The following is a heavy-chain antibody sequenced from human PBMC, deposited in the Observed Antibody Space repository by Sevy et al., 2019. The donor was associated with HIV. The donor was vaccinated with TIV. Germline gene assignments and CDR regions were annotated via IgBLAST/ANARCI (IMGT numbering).Heavy chain of an antibody. CDR3: ASKRGYNDGPFDY. V-gene: IGHV4-30-4*01. CDR2: IHYTGGT. CDR1: GGSFTSSDSY. J-gene: IGHJ4*02. Sequence: SETLSLTCTVSGGSFTSSDSYWSWIRQPPGEGLEWIGYIHYTGGTYYNPFLKSRVAMSVATSEKQFCLKLSFLTAADTAVYYCASKRGYNDGPFDYWGQGTLVTVSS. D-gene: IGHD5-12*01.